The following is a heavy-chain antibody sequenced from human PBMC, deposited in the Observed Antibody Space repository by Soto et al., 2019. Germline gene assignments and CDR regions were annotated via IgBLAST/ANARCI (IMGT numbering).Heavy chain of an antibody. CDR2: ISYDGSNK. V-gene: IGHV3-30-3*01. Sequence: GGSLRLSCAASGFTFSSYAMHWVRQAPGKGLEWVAVISYDGSNKYYADSVKGRFTISRDNTKNTLYLQMNSLRAEDTDVYYCASDQHGYSYGYGLDYWGQGTLVTVPS. CDR1: GFTFSSYA. CDR3: ASDQHGYSYGYGLDY. J-gene: IGHJ4*02. D-gene: IGHD5-18*01.